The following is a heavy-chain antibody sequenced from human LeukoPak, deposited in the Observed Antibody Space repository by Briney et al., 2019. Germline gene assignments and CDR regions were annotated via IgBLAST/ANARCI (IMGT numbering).Heavy chain of an antibody. CDR3: ARNTNYYRFDP. J-gene: IGHJ5*02. D-gene: IGHD3-22*01. Sequence: SETLSLTCTVSGGSISSYYWSWIRQPPGKGLEWIGYIYYSGSTNYNPSLKSRVTISVDTSKNQFSLKLSSVTAADTAVYYCARNTNYYRFDPWGQGTLVTVSS. V-gene: IGHV4-59*01. CDR2: IYYSGST. CDR1: GGSISSYY.